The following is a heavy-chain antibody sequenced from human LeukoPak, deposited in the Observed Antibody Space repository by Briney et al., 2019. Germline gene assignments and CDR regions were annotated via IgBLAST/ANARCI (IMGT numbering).Heavy chain of an antibody. D-gene: IGHD1-14*01. V-gene: IGHV3-23*01. J-gene: IGHJ4*02. CDR2: INKNGDAK. CDR3: ATPRDLGVFSEVDYFDY. CDR1: GFGFGDSW. Sequence: GGSLRLSCAASGFGFGDSWMSWVRQAPGKGLEWVAGINKNGDAKYYADSVKGRFTISRDNSKNTLYLQMNSLRAEDTAVYYCATPRDLGVFSEVDYFDYWGQGTLVTVSS.